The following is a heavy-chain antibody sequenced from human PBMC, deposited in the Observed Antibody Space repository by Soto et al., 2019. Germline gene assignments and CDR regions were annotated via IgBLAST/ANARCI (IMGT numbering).Heavy chain of an antibody. CDR1: GGSITSSSYH. CDR3: ARRKNIAGGDFDY. V-gene: IGHV4-39*01. CDR2: IYYSVTT. D-gene: IGHD1-26*01. Sequence: QLQLQESGPGLVKPSETPSLTCTVSGGSITSSSYHWGWIRQPPGKGLEWIGTIYYSVTTYYNPSLKSRVTISVDTSKNQFSLKLDSVTAADTAVYYCARRKNIAGGDFDYWGQGTLVTVSS. J-gene: IGHJ4*02.